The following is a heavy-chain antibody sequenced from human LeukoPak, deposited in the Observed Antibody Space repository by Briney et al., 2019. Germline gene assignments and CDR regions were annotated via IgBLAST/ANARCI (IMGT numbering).Heavy chain of an antibody. Sequence: GRSLRLSCAASGFTFDEYAMHWVRQPPGKGLEWVSGISWNSYDIGYADSVKGRLTISRDNAENSLYLQMNSLRAEDMALYYCAKGVGTSYHYHMDVWGKGTTVIVSS. CDR3: AKGVGTSYHYHMDV. CDR1: GFTFDEYA. V-gene: IGHV3-9*03. D-gene: IGHD1-26*01. CDR2: ISWNSYDI. J-gene: IGHJ6*03.